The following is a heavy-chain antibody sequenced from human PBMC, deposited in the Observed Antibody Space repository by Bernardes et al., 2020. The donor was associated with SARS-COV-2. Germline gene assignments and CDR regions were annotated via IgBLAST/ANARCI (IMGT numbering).Heavy chain of an antibody. V-gene: IGHV3-30*18. CDR1: GFTFSSYG. Sequence: GGSLRLSCAASGFTFSSYGMHWVRQAPGTGLEWVAVISYDGSNKYYADSVKGRFTISRDNSKNTLYLQMNSLRAEDTAVYYCAKDYARYCSSTSCYRSMDVWGQGTTVTVAS. J-gene: IGHJ6*02. D-gene: IGHD2-2*02. CDR2: ISYDGSNK. CDR3: AKDYARYCSSTSCYRSMDV.